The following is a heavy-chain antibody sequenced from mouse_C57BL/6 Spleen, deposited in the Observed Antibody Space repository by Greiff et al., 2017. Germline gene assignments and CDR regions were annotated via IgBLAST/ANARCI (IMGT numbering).Heavy chain of an antibody. J-gene: IGHJ2*01. CDR3: ARSGGWLRGDY. CDR2: INPGSGGT. D-gene: IGHD2-2*01. Sequence: QVQLQQSGAELVRPGTSVKVSCKASGYAFTNYLIEWVKQRPGQGLEWIGVINPGSGGTNYNEKFKGKATLTADKSSSTAYMQLSSLTSEDSAVYFCARSGGWLRGDYWAKAPLSQSPQ. V-gene: IGHV1-54*01. CDR1: GYAFTNYL.